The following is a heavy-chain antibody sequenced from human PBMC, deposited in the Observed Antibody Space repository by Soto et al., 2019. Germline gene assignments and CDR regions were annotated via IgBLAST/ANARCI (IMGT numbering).Heavy chain of an antibody. V-gene: IGHV1-18*04. CDR2: ISANNGNT. CDR3: ARERAYCDGDCSGSTGALFDY. D-gene: IGHD2-21*02. J-gene: IGHJ4*01. Sequence: QVQLVQSGAEVKKPGASVKVSCKASGYTFTSYGISWVRQAPGQGLEWVGWISANNGNTNYAQNRQGRVTMTTDTSTSTAYIELRSLRSDDTAVYYCARERAYCDGDCSGSTGALFDYWGHGTLVTVSS. CDR1: GYTFTSYG.